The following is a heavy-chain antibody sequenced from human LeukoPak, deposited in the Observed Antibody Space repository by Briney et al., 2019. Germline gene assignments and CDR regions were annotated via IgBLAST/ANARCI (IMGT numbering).Heavy chain of an antibody. D-gene: IGHD6-19*01. J-gene: IGHJ4*02. CDR1: GFTVSNYW. CDR2: IKQDGSEK. V-gene: IGHV3-7*01. Sequence: GGSLRLSCAASGFTVSNYWMSWVGQAPGKGLEWVANIKQDGSEKYYVDSVKGRFTISRDNAKISLYLQMNSLRAEDTAVYYCARVQGSSGPGIFDYWGQGTLVTVSS. CDR3: ARVQGSSGPGIFDY.